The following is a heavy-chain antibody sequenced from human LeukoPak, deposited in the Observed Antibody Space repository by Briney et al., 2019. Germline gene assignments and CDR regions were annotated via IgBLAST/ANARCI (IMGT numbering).Heavy chain of an antibody. CDR3: ARGGYDFWSGYYGNWFDP. J-gene: IGHJ5*02. D-gene: IGHD3-3*01. Sequence: ASVKVSCKASGYTFTGYYTHWVRQAPGQGLEWMGWINPNSGGTNYAQKFQGRVTMTRDTSISTAYMELSRLRSDDTAVYYCARGGYDFWSGYYGNWFDPWGQGTLVTVSS. CDR1: GYTFTGYY. CDR2: INPNSGGT. V-gene: IGHV1-2*02.